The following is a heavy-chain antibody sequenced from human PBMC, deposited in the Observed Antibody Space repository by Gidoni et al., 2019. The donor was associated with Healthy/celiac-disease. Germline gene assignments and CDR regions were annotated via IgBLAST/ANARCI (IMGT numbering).Heavy chain of an antibody. CDR1: GGSISSRSYY. CDR3: ARDGMRFGELPDAFDI. J-gene: IGHJ3*02. V-gene: IGHV4-39*07. Sequence: QLQLPESGPGLVKPSETLSLTCTVSGGSISSRSYYWGWIRQPPGKGLEWIGSIYYSGRTYYNPSLKSRVTISVDTSKNQFSLKLSSVTAADTAVYYCARDGMRFGELPDAFDIWGQGTMVTVSS. D-gene: IGHD3-10*01. CDR2: IYYSGRT.